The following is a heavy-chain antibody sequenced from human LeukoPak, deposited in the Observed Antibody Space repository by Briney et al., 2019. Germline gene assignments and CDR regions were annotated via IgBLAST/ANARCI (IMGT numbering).Heavy chain of an antibody. Sequence: SETLSLTCAVSGYSISSGYYWGWIRQPPGQGLEWIGSIYHSGSTYYNPSLKSRVTISVDTSKNQFSLKLSSVTAADTAVYYCARSHCSGGSCYPHDAFDIWGQGTMVTVSS. V-gene: IGHV4-38-2*01. J-gene: IGHJ3*02. D-gene: IGHD2-15*01. CDR1: GYSISSGYY. CDR2: IYHSGST. CDR3: ARSHCSGGSCYPHDAFDI.